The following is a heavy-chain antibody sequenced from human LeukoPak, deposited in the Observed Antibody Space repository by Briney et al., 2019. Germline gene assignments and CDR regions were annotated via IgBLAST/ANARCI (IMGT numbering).Heavy chain of an antibody. Sequence: GGSLRLSCAASGFTFSNYDMHWVRQAPGKGLQWVSGIGPAGDTYYLGSVKGRFTISRENAKNSLYLQMNSLRAGDTAMYYCAREGLFYGSGSYHSLDLWGRGTLVTVSS. CDR1: GFTFSNYD. V-gene: IGHV3-13*01. J-gene: IGHJ2*01. CDR3: AREGLFYGSGSYHSLDL. CDR2: IGPAGDT. D-gene: IGHD3-10*01.